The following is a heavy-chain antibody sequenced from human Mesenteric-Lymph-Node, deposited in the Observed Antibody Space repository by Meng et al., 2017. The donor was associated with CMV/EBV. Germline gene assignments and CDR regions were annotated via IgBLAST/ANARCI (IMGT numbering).Heavy chain of an antibody. D-gene: IGHD3-10*02. J-gene: IGHJ4*02. CDR3: AKQYSPYDYVGNFLS. Sequence: SETLSLTCAVSGGPIDNNSHYWAWIRQSPERGLEWIATTHWSGRTYYNPSHKSRVTVSVDSSNNYLSLSLRSVTPADAAVYFCAKQYSPYDYVGNFLSWGQGTLVTVPQ. CDR1: GGPIDNNSHY. CDR2: THWSGRT. V-gene: IGHV4-39*02.